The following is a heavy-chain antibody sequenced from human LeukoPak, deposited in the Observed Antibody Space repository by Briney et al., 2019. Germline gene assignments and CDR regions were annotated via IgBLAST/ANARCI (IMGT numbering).Heavy chain of an antibody. Sequence: PGGSLRLSCAASGFTFSSYWMSWVRQAPGKGLDWVANIKQDGSEKYYVDSVKGRFTISRDNAKNSLYLQMNSLRAEDTAVYYCARELDDSWKDYWGQGTLVTVSS. D-gene: IGHD1-1*01. CDR2: IKQDGSEK. CDR3: ARELDDSWKDY. J-gene: IGHJ4*02. V-gene: IGHV3-7*01. CDR1: GFTFSSYW.